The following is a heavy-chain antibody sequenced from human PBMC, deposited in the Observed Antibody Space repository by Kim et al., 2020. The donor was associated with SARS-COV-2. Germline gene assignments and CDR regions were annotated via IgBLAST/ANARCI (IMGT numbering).Heavy chain of an antibody. V-gene: IGHV3-21*01. Sequence: GGSLRLSCAASGFTFSSYSMNWVRQAPGKGLEWVSSISSSSSYIYYADSVKGRFTISRDNAKNSLYLQMNSLRAEDTAVYYCARGGYCSSTSCGQGYYGMDVWGQGTTVTVSS. CDR1: GFTFSSYS. CDR2: ISSSSSYI. J-gene: IGHJ6*02. D-gene: IGHD2-2*01. CDR3: ARGGYCSSTSCGQGYYGMDV.